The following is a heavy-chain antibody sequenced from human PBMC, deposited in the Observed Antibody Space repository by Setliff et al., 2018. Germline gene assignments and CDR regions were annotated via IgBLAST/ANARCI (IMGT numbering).Heavy chain of an antibody. D-gene: IGHD6-13*01. CDR3: TRVGRQLVYYYYGMDV. CDR1: GLTSGDYA. CDR2: IRSKAYGGTT. V-gene: IGHV3-49*04. Sequence: TGGSLRLACTASGLTSGDYAMSWVRQAPGKGLGWVGFIRSKAYGGTTEYSASVKGRFNISRDDSKSIAYLQMNSPKTEDTAVYYCTRVGRQLVYYYYGMDVWGQGTTVTVSS. J-gene: IGHJ6*02.